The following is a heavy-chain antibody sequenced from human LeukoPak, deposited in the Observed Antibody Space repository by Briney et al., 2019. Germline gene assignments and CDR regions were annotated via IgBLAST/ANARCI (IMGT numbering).Heavy chain of an antibody. CDR3: TRGSSGRRDN. D-gene: IGHD6-19*01. V-gene: IGHV1-8*01. J-gene: IGHJ4*02. CDR1: GHTFTSCD. Sequence: ASVKVSCKASGHTFTSCDINWVRQATGQGLEWMGWMNPNSGNTGYGQSFQGRITMTRDISIGTAYMELSNLTSEDTAIYYCTRGSSGRRDNWGQGTLVTVSS. CDR2: MNPNSGNT.